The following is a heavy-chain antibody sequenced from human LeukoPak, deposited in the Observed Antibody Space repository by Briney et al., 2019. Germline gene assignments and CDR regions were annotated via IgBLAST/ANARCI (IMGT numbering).Heavy chain of an antibody. D-gene: IGHD7-27*01. CDR3: ARLTSNWGSTYFDY. J-gene: IGHJ4*02. Sequence: PGGSLRLSCAASGFTFSNYALSWVRQAPGKGLEWIGSIYYSGSTYYNPSLKSRVTISVDTSKNQFSLKLSSVTAADTAVYYCARLTSNWGSTYFDYWGQGTLVTVSS. V-gene: IGHV4-38-2*01. CDR2: IYYSGST. CDR1: GFTFSNYA.